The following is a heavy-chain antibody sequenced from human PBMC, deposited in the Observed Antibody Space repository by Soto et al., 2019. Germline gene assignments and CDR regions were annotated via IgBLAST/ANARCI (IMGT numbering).Heavy chain of an antibody. D-gene: IGHD5-12*01. Sequence: QVQLVQSGAEVKKPGSSVKVSCKASGGTFSSYTISWVRQAPGQGLEWMGRIIPILGIANYAQKFQGRVTITADKSTSTAYMELSSLRSEDTAVYYCASQEDSGYDPLKDYWGQGTLVTVSS. CDR3: ASQEDSGYDPLKDY. V-gene: IGHV1-69*02. CDR2: IIPILGIA. J-gene: IGHJ4*02. CDR1: GGTFSSYT.